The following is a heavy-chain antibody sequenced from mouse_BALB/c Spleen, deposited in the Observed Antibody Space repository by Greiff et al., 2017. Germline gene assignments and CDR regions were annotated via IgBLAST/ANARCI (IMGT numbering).Heavy chain of an antibody. V-gene: IGHV1-9*01. CDR2: ILPGSGST. Sequence: QVTLKESGAELMKPGASVKISCKATGYTFSSYWIEWVKQRPGHGLEWIGEILPGSGSTNYNEKFKGKATFTADTSSNTAYMQLSSLTSEDSAVYYCARRKVYGNYDAMDYWGQGTSVTVSS. J-gene: IGHJ4*01. CDR1: GYTFSSYW. CDR3: ARRKVYGNYDAMDY. D-gene: IGHD2-1*01.